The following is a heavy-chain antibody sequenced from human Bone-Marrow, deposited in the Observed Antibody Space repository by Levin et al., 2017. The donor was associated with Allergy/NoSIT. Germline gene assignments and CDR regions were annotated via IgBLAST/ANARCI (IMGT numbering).Heavy chain of an antibody. CDR2: IYYSGST. Sequence: SETLSLTCTVSGGSISSYYWSWIRQPPGKGLEWIGYIYYSGSTNYNPSLKSRVTISVDTSKNQFSLKLSSVTAADTAVYYCARGVGELLPLDFDYWGQGTLVTVSS. J-gene: IGHJ4*02. D-gene: IGHD3-10*01. V-gene: IGHV4-59*01. CDR1: GGSISSYY. CDR3: ARGVGELLPLDFDY.